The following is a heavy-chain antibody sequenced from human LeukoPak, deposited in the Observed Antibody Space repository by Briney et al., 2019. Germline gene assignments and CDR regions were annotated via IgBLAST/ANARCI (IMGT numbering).Heavy chain of an antibody. Sequence: SETLSLTCTVSGPSISSGGYCWSWIRQHPGKGLEWIGYIYYGGSTYYNPSLKSRVTISVDASKNQFSLKLSSVTAADTAVYYCARGRTMLDYWGQGTLVTVSS. CDR2: IYYGGST. J-gene: IGHJ4*02. CDR3: ARGRTMLDY. D-gene: IGHD1-7*01. CDR1: GPSISSGGYC. V-gene: IGHV4-31*03.